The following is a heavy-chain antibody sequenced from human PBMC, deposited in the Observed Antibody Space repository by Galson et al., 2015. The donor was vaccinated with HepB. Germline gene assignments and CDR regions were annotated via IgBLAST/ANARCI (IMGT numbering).Heavy chain of an antibody. CDR3: AREGSYYYGSPGYGMDV. Sequence: SLRLSCAASGFTFSSYSMNWVRQAPGKGLEWVSYISSSSSAIYYADSVKGRFTISRDNSKNTLYLQMNSLRAEDTAVYYCAREGSYYYGSPGYGMDVWGQGTTVTVSS. CDR1: GFTFSSYS. J-gene: IGHJ6*02. CDR2: ISSSSSAI. V-gene: IGHV3-48*01. D-gene: IGHD3-10*01.